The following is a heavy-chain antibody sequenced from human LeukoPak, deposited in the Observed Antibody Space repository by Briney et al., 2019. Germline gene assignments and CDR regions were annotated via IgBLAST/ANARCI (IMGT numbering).Heavy chain of an antibody. Sequence: GGSLRLSCAASGFTFSSYSMNWVRQAPGKGLEWVSSISSSSSYKYYADSVKGRFTISRDNAKNSLYLQMNSLRAEDTAVYYCARSIAVAGFNGYYYMDVWGKGTTVTISS. J-gene: IGHJ6*03. D-gene: IGHD6-19*01. CDR3: ARSIAVAGFNGYYYMDV. V-gene: IGHV3-21*01. CDR1: GFTFSSYS. CDR2: ISSSSSYK.